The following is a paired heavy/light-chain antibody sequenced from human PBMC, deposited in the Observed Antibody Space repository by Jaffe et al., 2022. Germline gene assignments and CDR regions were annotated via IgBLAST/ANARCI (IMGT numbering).Light chain of an antibody. V-gene: IGLV7-46*01. CDR3: LLSYSGAVV. CDR2: DTS. Sequence: QAVVTQEPSLTVSPGGTVTLTCGSSTGAVTSGHYPYWFQQKPGQAPRTLIYDTSNKHSWTPARFSGSLLGGKAALTLSGAQPEDEAEYYCLLSYSGAVVFGGGTKLTVL. CDR1: TGAVTSGHY. J-gene: IGLJ2*01.
Heavy chain of an antibody. CDR3: ATQDIVVVPAAMLAFDI. CDR1: GYTFTSYY. CDR2: INPSGGST. Sequence: QVQLVQSGAEVKKPGASVKVSCKASGYTFTSYYMHWVRQAPGQGLEWMGIINPSGGSTSYAQKFQGRVTMTRDTSTSTVYMELSSLRSEDTAVYYCATQDIVVVPAAMLAFDIWGQGTMVTVSS. J-gene: IGHJ3*02. D-gene: IGHD2-2*01. V-gene: IGHV1-46*03.